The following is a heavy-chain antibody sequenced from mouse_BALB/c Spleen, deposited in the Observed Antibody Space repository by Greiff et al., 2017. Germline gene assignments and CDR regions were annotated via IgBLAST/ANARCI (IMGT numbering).Heavy chain of an antibody. CDR3: ARTGTGYYFDY. CDR2: IYPGDGDT. Sequence: QVQLKQSGAELARPGASVKLSCKASGYTFTSYWMQWVKQRPGQGLEWIGAIYPGDGDTRYTQKFKGKATLTADKSSSTAYMQLSSLASEDSAVYYCARTGTGYYFDYWGQGTTLTVSS. V-gene: IGHV1-87*01. D-gene: IGHD4-1*01. CDR1: GYTFTSYW. J-gene: IGHJ2*01.